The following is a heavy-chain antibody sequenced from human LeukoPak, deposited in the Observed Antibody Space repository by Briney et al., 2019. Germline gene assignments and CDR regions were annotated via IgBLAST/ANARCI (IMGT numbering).Heavy chain of an antibody. CDR3: ARADY. CDR1: GFPFSSFD. V-gene: IGHV3-48*03. CDR2: ISSSGRAI. Sequence: GSLRLSCAASGFPFSSFDMNWVRQAPGKGLEWVSYISSSGRAIYYADSVEGRFTISRDNAKNSLYLQMNSLRAEDTAVYFCARADYWGQGTLVTVSS. J-gene: IGHJ4*02.